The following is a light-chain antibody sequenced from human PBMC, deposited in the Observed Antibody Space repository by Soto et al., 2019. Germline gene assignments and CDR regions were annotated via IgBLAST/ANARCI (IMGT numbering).Light chain of an antibody. Sequence: DIQMTQFPSSVSASVGDRVNSTCRASQGISTWLAWYQQKPERAPKSLIYGASRLQSGVPPRFSGSGSETDFTLTISGLQPEDFATYYCQQYDRYPRTFGQGTKVEIK. CDR1: QGISTW. CDR3: QQYDRYPRT. CDR2: GAS. V-gene: IGKV1D-16*01. J-gene: IGKJ1*01.